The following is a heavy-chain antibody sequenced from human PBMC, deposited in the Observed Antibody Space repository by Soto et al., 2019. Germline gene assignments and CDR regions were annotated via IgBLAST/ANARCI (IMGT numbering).Heavy chain of an antibody. V-gene: IGHV3-74*01. CDR2: INSDGSST. CDR3: ASMYSSRKIDY. Sequence: LRLSCAASGFTFSSYWMHWVRQAPGKGLVWVSRINSDGSSTSYADSVKGRFTISGDNAKNTLYLQMNSLRAEDTAVYYCASMYSSRKIDYWGQGTLVTVSS. J-gene: IGHJ4*02. D-gene: IGHD6-13*01. CDR1: GFTFSSYW.